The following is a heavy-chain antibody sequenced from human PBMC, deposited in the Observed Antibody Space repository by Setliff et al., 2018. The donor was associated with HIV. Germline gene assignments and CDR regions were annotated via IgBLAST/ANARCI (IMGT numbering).Heavy chain of an antibody. CDR3: ARAGVVEGYYYYYYMDV. D-gene: IGHD2-15*01. V-gene: IGHV3-48*01. CDR2: ISGLGGGTI. Sequence: GGSLRLSCAASGFTFSSYSMHWVRQAPGRGLEWVSYISGLGGGTIYYADSVRGRFTISRDDAEKSVYLQMNSLRAEDTAVYYCARAGVVEGYYYYYYMDVWGKGTTVTVSS. J-gene: IGHJ6*03. CDR1: GFTFSSYS.